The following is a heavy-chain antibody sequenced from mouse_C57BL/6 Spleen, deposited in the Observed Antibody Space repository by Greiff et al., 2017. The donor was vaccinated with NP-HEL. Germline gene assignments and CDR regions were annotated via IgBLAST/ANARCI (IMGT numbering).Heavy chain of an antibody. CDR2: IYPGDGDT. D-gene: IGHD2-3*01. Sequence: VQLQQSGAELVKPGASVKISCKASGYAFSSYWMNWVKQRPGKGLEWIGQIYPGDGDTNDNGKFKGKATLTADKSSSTAYMQLSSLTSEDSAVYFCARSIYDGYSYYFDYWGQGTTLTVSS. V-gene: IGHV1-80*01. CDR1: GYAFSSYW. J-gene: IGHJ2*01. CDR3: ARSIYDGYSYYFDY.